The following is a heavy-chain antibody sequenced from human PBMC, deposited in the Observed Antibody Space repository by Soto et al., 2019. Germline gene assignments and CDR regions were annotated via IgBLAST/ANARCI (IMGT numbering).Heavy chain of an antibody. D-gene: IGHD6-19*01. CDR2: IHHSGST. CDR3: TIGAGWTTDY. Sequence: QVQLQESGPGLVRPSETLSLTCTVSAGSISSNYWNWIRQAPGKGLEWIGLIHHSGSTNYNPSLKHRATISLDTSKNQLSLKLRSVTAADTAVYYCTIGAGWTTDYWGQGTLVTVSS. V-gene: IGHV4-59*01. CDR1: AGSISSNY. J-gene: IGHJ4*02.